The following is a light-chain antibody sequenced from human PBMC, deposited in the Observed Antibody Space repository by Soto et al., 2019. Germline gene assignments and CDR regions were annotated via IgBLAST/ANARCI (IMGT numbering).Light chain of an antibody. Sequence: QSALTQPRSVCWSPGQAVTVSCIGTSSDVGGYNSVSWYQEHPGKAPKLMIYDVIKRPSGVPDRFSGSKSGNTASLTISGLLAEDEADYYCCSYVGSYYYVFGTGTKVTVL. J-gene: IGLJ1*01. CDR2: DVI. CDR3: CSYVGSYYYV. V-gene: IGLV2-11*01. CDR1: SSDVGGYNS.